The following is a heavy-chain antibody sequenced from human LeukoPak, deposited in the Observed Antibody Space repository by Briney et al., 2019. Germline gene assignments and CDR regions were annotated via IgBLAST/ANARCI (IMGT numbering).Heavy chain of an antibody. J-gene: IGHJ6*03. CDR3: ARAVGVIGDFWSGYYTTLIHYYYYMDV. Sequence: ASVKVSCKASGHTFTSYDINWVRQATGQGLEWMGWMNPNSGNTGYAQKFQGRVTMTRNTSISTAYMELSSLRSEDTAVYYCARAVGVIGDFWSGYYTTLIHYYYYMDVWGKGTTVTVSS. D-gene: IGHD3-3*01. V-gene: IGHV1-8*01. CDR1: GHTFTSYD. CDR2: MNPNSGNT.